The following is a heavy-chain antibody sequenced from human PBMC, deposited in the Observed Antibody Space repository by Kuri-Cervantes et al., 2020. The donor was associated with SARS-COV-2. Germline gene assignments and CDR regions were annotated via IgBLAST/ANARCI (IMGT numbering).Heavy chain of an antibody. D-gene: IGHD4-23*01. CDR2: IYYSGST. J-gene: IGHJ4*02. V-gene: IGHV4-39*07. CDR3: ARTKRITVVTPSVPYFDY. CDR1: GGSISSSSYY. Sequence: SETLSLTCTVSGGSISSSSYYWGWIRQPPGKGLEWIGSIYYSGSTYYNPSLKSRVTISVDTSKNQFSLKLSSVTAADTAVYYCARTKRITVVTPSVPYFDYWGQGTLVTVSS.